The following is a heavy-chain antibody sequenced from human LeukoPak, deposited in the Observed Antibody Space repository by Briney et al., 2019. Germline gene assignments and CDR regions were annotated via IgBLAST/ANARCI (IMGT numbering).Heavy chain of an antibody. Sequence: ASVKVSCKASGYTYTGYYMHWVRQAPGQGLEWMGWINPNSGGTNYAQKFQGRVTMTRDTSISTVYMELSRLTSDDTAIYYCARVQTTGLLEWLYWGQGTLVTASS. V-gene: IGHV1-2*02. D-gene: IGHD3-3*01. CDR2: INPNSGGT. CDR3: ARVQTTGLLEWLY. CDR1: GYTYTGYY. J-gene: IGHJ4*02.